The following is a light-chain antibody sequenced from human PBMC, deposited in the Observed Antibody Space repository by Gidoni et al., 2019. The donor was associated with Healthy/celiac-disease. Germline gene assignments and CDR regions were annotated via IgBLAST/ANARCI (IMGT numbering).Light chain of an antibody. CDR2: WAS. CDR1: QSVLYSTNNKNY. V-gene: IGKV4-1*01. Sequence: DIVMTQSPNSLAVSPGDRAIINCKSRQSVLYSTNNKNYLAWYQQKLGQPPKLLIYWASTRESGVPDRFSGSGSGTDFTLTISSLQAEDVAVYYCQQYYSTPLTFGGGTKVEIK. CDR3: QQYYSTPLT. J-gene: IGKJ4*01.